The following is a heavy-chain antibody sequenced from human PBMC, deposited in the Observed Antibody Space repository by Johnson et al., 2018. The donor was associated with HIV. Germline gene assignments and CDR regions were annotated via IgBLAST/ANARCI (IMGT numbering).Heavy chain of an antibody. Sequence: VQLVESGGGLVKPGGSLRLSCAASGFTFSNAWMSWVRQAPGKGLEWVGRIKSKSDGGTTDYAVPVKGRFIISRDDSKNTLYLQMNSLRAEDTAVYYCARWLYSYGSSGYWTNAAFDIWGQGTMVTVSS. CDR3: ARWLYSYGSSGYWTNAAFDI. D-gene: IGHD3-22*01. CDR2: IKSKSDGGTT. CDR1: GFTFSNAW. V-gene: IGHV3-15*01. J-gene: IGHJ3*02.